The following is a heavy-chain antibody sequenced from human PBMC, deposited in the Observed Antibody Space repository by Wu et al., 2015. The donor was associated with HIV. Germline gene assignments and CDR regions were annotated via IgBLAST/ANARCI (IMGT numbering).Heavy chain of an antibody. CDR3: GREQYSAVSGLSMDV. D-gene: IGHD3-16*01. CDR1: GYIFTSYS. V-gene: IGHV1-46*03. J-gene: IGHJ6*03. Sequence: QVQLVQSGAEMKEPGASVKVSCKASGYIFTSYSVHWVRQAPGQGLEWVGTLNPSGGRRRNAQKFRDRVFMTRDMSTNTVYMELKRLTSEDSAVYYCGREQYSAVSGLSMDVWGRGTTVT. CDR2: LNPSGGRR.